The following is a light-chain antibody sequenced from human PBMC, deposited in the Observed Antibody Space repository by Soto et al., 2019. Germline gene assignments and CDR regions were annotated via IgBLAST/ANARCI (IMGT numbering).Light chain of an antibody. J-gene: IGLJ3*02. Sequence: QAVVTQPASVSGSPGQSIIISCTGTSSDVGAYDYVSWYQQHPGKAPKLMISDVSKRFSGVSYRFSGSKSGSTASLTISGLEDEDEADYYCCSYTTGTTVVFGGGTKLTVL. CDR2: DVS. V-gene: IGLV2-14*01. CDR1: SSDVGAYDY. CDR3: CSYTTGTTVV.